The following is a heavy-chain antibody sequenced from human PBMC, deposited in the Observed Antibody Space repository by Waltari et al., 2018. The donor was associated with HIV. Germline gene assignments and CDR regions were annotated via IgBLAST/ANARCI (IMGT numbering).Heavy chain of an antibody. CDR2: IWYDARGT. Sequence: QVQLVESGGGVVQPGGSLRLSCTSSGFIFRSYGFHWVRQAPGKGREWVAFIWYDARGTYYVDALKGRFTISRDNSQNTLYLQMDSLTAEDTAVYYCARAGPYSGSYPYYFDYWGQGTLVTVSS. D-gene: IGHD1-26*01. CDR1: GFIFRSYG. V-gene: IGHV3-33*01. CDR3: ARAGPYSGSYPYYFDY. J-gene: IGHJ4*02.